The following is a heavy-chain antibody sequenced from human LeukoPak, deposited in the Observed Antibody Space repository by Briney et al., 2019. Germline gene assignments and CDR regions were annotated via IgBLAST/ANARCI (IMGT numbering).Heavy chain of an antibody. CDR1: GYSFTTYW. Sequence: GESLKISCKGSGYSFTTYWIGWVRQLPGKGLEWMGIIYPSDSDTRYSPSFQGQVTISAGKSISTAYLQWSSLKASDTAIYYCARQGDRAATDYWGQGTLVTVSS. CDR3: ARQGDRAATDY. CDR2: IYPSDSDT. V-gene: IGHV5-51*01. J-gene: IGHJ4*02. D-gene: IGHD2-15*01.